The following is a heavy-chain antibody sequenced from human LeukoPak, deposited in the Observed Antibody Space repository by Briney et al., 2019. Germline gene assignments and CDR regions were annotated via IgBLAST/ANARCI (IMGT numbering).Heavy chain of an antibody. CDR1: GFIFSSYG. CDR2: IWYDGSNK. J-gene: IGHJ4*02. D-gene: IGHD6-19*01. V-gene: IGHV3-33*01. CDR3: VRDREQWLASYYFDY. Sequence: GGSLRLSCAASGFIFSSYGMHWVRQAPGKGLEWVAVIWYDGSNKYYADSVKGRFTISRDNSKNTLYLQMNSLRAGDTAVYYCVRDREQWLASYYFDYWGQGTLVTVSS.